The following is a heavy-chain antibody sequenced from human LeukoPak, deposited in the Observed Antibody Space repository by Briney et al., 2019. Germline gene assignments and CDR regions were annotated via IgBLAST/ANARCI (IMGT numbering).Heavy chain of an antibody. V-gene: IGHV3-30*02. Sequence: GGSLRLSCAASGLIFSNFGMHWVRQAPGKGLERVACLRYDGSDKSYADSVKRRFTISRDNSKNTLFLQMNSLSPEDTALFYCAKDSGGRFTDYWGQGTLVTVSS. CDR2: LRYDGSDK. CDR3: AKDSGGRFTDY. J-gene: IGHJ4*02. D-gene: IGHD3-10*01. CDR1: GLIFSNFG.